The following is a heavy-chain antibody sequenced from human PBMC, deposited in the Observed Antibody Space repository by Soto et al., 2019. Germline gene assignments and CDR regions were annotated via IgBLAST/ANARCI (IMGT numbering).Heavy chain of an antibody. CDR3: ARENSRGYSGYAVTYYYYYGMDV. CDR2: ISAYNGNT. D-gene: IGHD5-12*01. Sequence: ASVKVSCKASGYTFTSYCISWVRQAPGQGLEWMGWISAYNGNTNYAQKLQGRVTMTTDTSTSTAYMELRSLRSDDTAVYYCARENSRGYSGYAVTYYYYYGMDVWGQGTTVTVSS. CDR1: GYTFTSYC. J-gene: IGHJ6*02. V-gene: IGHV1-18*01.